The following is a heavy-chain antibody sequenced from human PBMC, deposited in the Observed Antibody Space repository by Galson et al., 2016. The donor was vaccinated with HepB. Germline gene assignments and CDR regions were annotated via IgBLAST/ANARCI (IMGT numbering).Heavy chain of an antibody. J-gene: IGHJ4*02. Sequence: SLRLSCAASGFTLKRYAIHWVRQAPGKGLEWVTAISYDGTTEYYADSVKGRFTVSRGNSKNTVYLHMDRMRTEDTAAYYCARGYGDSVWGQGTVITVSS. D-gene: IGHD2-21*02. CDR1: GFTLKRYA. CDR2: ISYDGTTE. CDR3: ARGYGDSV. V-gene: IGHV3-30*01.